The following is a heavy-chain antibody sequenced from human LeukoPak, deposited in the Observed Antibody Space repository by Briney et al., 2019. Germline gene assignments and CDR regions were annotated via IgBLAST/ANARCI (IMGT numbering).Heavy chain of an antibody. D-gene: IGHD5-18*01. J-gene: IGHJ4*02. CDR2: IKEDGSEK. Sequence: GGSLRLSCAVSEFTFSSYWMTWVRQAPGKGLEWVANIKEDGSEKFYVDSVKGRFTISRDNARNSLYLQMNSLRAEDTAVYYCARDGPTAYFDYWGQGTLVTVSS. CDR1: EFTFSSYW. CDR3: ARDGPTAYFDY. V-gene: IGHV3-7*01.